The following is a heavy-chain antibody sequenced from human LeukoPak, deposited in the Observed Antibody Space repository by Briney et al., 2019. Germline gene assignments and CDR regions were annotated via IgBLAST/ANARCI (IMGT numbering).Heavy chain of an antibody. CDR2: INTDGSST. CDR1: GFTFSTYW. J-gene: IGHJ4*02. Sequence: GGSLRLSCAASGFTFSTYWMHWVRQAPGKGLVWVSRINTDGSSTSYADSVKGRFTISRDNAKNTLYLQMNSLRTEDTAVYYCARASSSGHFDYWGQGALVTVPS. V-gene: IGHV3-74*01. D-gene: IGHD3-22*01. CDR3: ARASSSGHFDY.